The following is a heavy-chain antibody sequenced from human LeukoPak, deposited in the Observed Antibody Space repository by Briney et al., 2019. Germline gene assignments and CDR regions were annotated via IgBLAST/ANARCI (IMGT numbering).Heavy chain of an antibody. CDR2: ISSSSTNT. J-gene: IGHJ4*02. D-gene: IGHD6-19*01. Sequence: PGGSLRLSCAASGFTFRSYAMRWVRQAPGKRLEWVSAISSSSTNTYYADSVKGRFTISRDNSKNTRYCQMNSLKAEDTAVYYCAKPSSGYGSFDSWGQGTLVTVSS. CDR3: AKPSSGYGSFDS. V-gene: IGHV3-23*01. CDR1: GFTFRSYA.